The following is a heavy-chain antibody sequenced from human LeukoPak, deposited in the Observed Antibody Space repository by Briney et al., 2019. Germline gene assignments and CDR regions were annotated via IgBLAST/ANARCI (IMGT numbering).Heavy chain of an antibody. CDR3: AKDGCSTSCYYFDY. J-gene: IGHJ4*02. CDR2: IYSGGST. CDR1: GFTVSSNY. V-gene: IGHV3-66*01. D-gene: IGHD2-2*01. Sequence: GGSLRLSCAASGFTVSSNYMSWVRQAPGKGLEWVSVIYSGGSTYYADSVKGRFTISRDNSKNTLYLQMNSLRAEDTAVYYCAKDGCSTSCYYFDYWGQGTLVTVSS.